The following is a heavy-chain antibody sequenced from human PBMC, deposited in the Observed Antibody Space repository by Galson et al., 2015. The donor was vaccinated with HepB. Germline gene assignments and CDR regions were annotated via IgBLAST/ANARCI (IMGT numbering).Heavy chain of an antibody. CDR1: GDSVSSNSAA. V-gene: IGHV6-1*01. CDR3: ARDGAAAGTGVVRGGAFDP. Sequence: CAISGDSVSSNSAAWNWIRQSPSRGLEWLGRTYYRSKWYNDYAVSVKSRITINPDTSKNQFSLQLNSVTPEDTAVYYCARDGAAAGTGVVRGGAFDPWGQGTLVTVSS. J-gene: IGHJ5*02. D-gene: IGHD6-13*01. CDR2: TYYRSKWYN.